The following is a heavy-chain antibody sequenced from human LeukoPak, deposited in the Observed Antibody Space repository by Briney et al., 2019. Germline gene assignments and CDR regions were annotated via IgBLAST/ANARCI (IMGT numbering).Heavy chain of an antibody. CDR3: ARAESSGWYRSYYFDY. Sequence: PGGSLRLSCAASGFTVSSNYMSWVRQAPGKGLEWVSVIYSSGSTYYADSVKGRFTISRDNSKNTLYLQMNSLRAEDTAVYYCARAESSGWYRSYYFDYWGQGTLVTVSS. V-gene: IGHV3-53*01. CDR1: GFTVSSNY. D-gene: IGHD6-19*01. J-gene: IGHJ4*02. CDR2: IYSSGST.